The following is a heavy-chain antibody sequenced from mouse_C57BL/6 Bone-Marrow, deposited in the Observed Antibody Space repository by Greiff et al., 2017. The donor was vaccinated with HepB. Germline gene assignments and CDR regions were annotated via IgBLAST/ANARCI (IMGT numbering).Heavy chain of an antibody. CDR3: ARGGYPDY. CDR2: IDPSDSYT. J-gene: IGHJ2*01. D-gene: IGHD5-1-1*01. V-gene: IGHV1-69*01. CDR1: GYTFTSYW. Sequence: VQLKQPGAELVMPGASVKLSCKASGYTFTSYWMHWVKQRPGQGLEWIGEIDPSDSYTNYNQKFKGKSTLTVDKSSSTAYMQLSSLTSEDSAVYYCARGGYPDYWGQGTTLTVSS.